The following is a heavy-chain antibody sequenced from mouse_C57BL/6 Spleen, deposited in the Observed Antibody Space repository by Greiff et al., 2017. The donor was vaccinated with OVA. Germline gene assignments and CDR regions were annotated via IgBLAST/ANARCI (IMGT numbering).Heavy chain of an antibody. CDR2: IDPFDSYT. J-gene: IGHJ1*03. V-gene: IGHV1-50*01. D-gene: IGHD1-1*01. CDR3: ASAYYYGSNYGYFDV. CDR1: GYTFTSYW. Sequence: VQLQQPGAELVKPGASVKLSCKASGYTFTSYWMQWVKQRPGQGLEWIGEIDPFDSYTNYNQKFKGKATLTVDTSSSTAYMQLSSLTSEDSAVYYCASAYYYGSNYGYFDVWGTGTTVTVSS.